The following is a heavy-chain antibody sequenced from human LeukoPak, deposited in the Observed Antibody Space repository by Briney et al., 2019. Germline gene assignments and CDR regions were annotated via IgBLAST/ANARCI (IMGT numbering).Heavy chain of an antibody. CDR2: VYYAGST. CDR1: GWTISSSGYY. V-gene: IGHV4-39*01. J-gene: IGHJ5*02. D-gene: IGHD3-22*01. CDR3: ARGSGTYYYDSGGYLNWFDP. Sequence: SETLSLTCTVSGWTISSSGYYWGWIRQPPGKSLEWIGTVYYAGSTYYKPYLKSRVTISEDTSRNQFSLKLNSVTAADTAVYYCARGSGTYYYDSGGYLNWFDPWGQGILVTVSS.